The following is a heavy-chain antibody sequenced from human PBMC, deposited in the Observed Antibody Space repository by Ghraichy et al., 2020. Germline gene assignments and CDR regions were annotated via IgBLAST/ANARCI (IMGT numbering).Heavy chain of an antibody. Sequence: SETLSLTCAVYGGSFSGYYWSWIRQPPGKGLEWIGEINHSGSTNYNPSLKSRVTISVDTSKNQFSLKLSSVTAADTAVYYCARGFRLWFGNPGGFDYWGQGTLVTVSS. CDR1: GGSFSGYY. CDR2: INHSGST. D-gene: IGHD3-10*01. V-gene: IGHV4-34*01. CDR3: ARGFRLWFGNPGGFDY. J-gene: IGHJ4*02.